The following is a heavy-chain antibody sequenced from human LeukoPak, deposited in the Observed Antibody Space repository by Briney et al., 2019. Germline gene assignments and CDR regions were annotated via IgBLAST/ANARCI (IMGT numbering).Heavy chain of an antibody. CDR2: ISAYNGNT. J-gene: IGHJ5*02. V-gene: IGHV1-18*01. D-gene: IGHD1-26*01. CDR3: ASYRQWELDP. Sequence: ASVKVSCKASGYTFTSYGISWVRQAPGQGLEWMGWISAYNGNTNYAQKFQGRVTITTDESTSTAYMELSSLRSEDTAVYYCASYRQWELDPWGQGTLVTVSS. CDR1: GYTFTSYG.